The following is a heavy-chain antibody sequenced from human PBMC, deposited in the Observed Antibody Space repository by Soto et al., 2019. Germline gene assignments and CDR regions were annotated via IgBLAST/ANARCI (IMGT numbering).Heavy chain of an antibody. J-gene: IGHJ5*02. D-gene: IGHD4-17*01. Sequence: QVQLQESGPGLVKPSETLSLACTVSGDSVGKYYWNWIRQPAGKGLEWIGRIHSTRSPNYNPSLKSRVTMSVDTSKNQFSLKLNLTSVTAADTAVYYCARSPAYGDYANLDTWGQGTLVTVSS. V-gene: IGHV4-4*07. CDR1: GDSVGKYY. CDR3: ARSPAYGDYANLDT. CDR2: IHSTRSP.